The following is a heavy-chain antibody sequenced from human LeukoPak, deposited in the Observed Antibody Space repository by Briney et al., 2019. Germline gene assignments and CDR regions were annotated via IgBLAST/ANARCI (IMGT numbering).Heavy chain of an antibody. V-gene: IGHV4-39*01. Sequence: SETLSLTCTVSGGSISSSSYYWGWIRQPPGKGLEWIGSIYYSVSTYYNPSLKSRVTISVDTSKNQCSLKLSSVTAADTAVYYCARLGQGIVGARAFDYWGQGTLVTVSS. D-gene: IGHD1-26*01. CDR3: ARLGQGIVGARAFDY. CDR1: GGSISSSSYY. J-gene: IGHJ4*02. CDR2: IYYSVST.